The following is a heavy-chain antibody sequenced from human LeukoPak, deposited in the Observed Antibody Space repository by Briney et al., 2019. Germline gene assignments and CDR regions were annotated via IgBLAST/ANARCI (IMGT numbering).Heavy chain of an antibody. CDR3: ARAGSLDY. V-gene: IGHV4-59*01. CDR2: IYYSGST. D-gene: IGHD3-10*01. Sequence: SETLSLTCTVSGGSISSYYWSWIRQPPGKGLEWIGYIYYSGSTNYNPSLKSRVTISVDTSKNQFSLKLSSVTAADTAVYYCARAGSLDYWGQGTLVTVSS. J-gene: IGHJ4*02. CDR1: GGSISSYY.